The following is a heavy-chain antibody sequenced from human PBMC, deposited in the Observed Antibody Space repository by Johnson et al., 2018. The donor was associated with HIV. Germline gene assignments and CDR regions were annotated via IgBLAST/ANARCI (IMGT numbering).Heavy chain of an antibody. CDR2: IYSGGST. J-gene: IGHJ3*02. CDR3: ARDRNIAARQDAFDI. CDR1: GFTVSSNY. D-gene: IGHD6-6*01. Sequence: VQLVESGGGLVQPGGSLRLSCAASGFTVSSNYMSWVRQAPGKGLEWVSVIYSGGSTYYADSVKGRFTISRDNSKNTLYLQMNSLRAEDTAVYYCARDRNIAARQDAFDIWGQGTMVTVSS. V-gene: IGHV3-66*01.